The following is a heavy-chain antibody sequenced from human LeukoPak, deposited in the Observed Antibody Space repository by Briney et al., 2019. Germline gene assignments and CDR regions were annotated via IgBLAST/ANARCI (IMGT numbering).Heavy chain of an antibody. J-gene: IGHJ4*02. D-gene: IGHD6-13*01. Sequence: GGSLRLSCAASGFTFSTYAMNWVRQAPGKGLEWVSGISGSGGTTYYADSVKGRFTISRDNTKNTLYLQMNSLRTEDTAVYYCTNTFMSAAGTTVWGQGTLVTVSS. V-gene: IGHV3-23*01. CDR1: GFTFSTYA. CDR2: ISGSGGTT. CDR3: TNTFMSAAGTTV.